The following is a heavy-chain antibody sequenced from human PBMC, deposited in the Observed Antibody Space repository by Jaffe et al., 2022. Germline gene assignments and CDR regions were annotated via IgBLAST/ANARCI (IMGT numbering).Heavy chain of an antibody. CDR2: IYTSGST. J-gene: IGHJ2*01. V-gene: IGHV4-61*02. D-gene: IGHD3-22*01. CDR3: ARAVGNYYDSSGYYDWYFDL. Sequence: QVQLQESGPGLVKPSQTLSLTCTVSGGSISSGSYYWSWIRQPAGKGLEWIGRIYTSGSTNYNPSLKSRVTISVDTSKNQFSLKLSSVTAADTAVYYCARAVGNYYDSSGYYDWYFDLWGRGTLVTVSS. CDR1: GGSISSGSYY.